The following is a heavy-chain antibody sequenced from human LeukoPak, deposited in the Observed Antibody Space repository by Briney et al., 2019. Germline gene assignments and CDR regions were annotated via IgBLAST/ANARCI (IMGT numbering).Heavy chain of an antibody. Sequence: ASVKVSCKASGYTFTGYYMHWVRQAPGQGLEWMGWINPNSGGTNYAQKFQGRVTMTRDTSISTAYMELSRLRSDDTAVYYCAREPPYGAGSTFDYWGQGTLDTVSS. CDR1: GYTFTGYY. V-gene: IGHV1-2*02. CDR3: AREPPYGAGSTFDY. J-gene: IGHJ4*02. D-gene: IGHD3-10*01. CDR2: INPNSGGT.